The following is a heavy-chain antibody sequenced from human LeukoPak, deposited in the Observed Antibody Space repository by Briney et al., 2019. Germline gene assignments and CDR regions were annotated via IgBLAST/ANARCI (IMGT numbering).Heavy chain of an antibody. CDR2: IYHSGST. J-gene: IGHJ4*02. D-gene: IGHD3/OR15-3a*01. CDR3: ARGIVGSRDFYFRYYFDY. CDR1: GFTLSSYW. Sequence: PGGSLRLSCAASGFTLSSYWMHWIRQPPGKGLEWIGTIYHSGSTYYSPSLKSRVTVSVDTSKNEFSLNLTSVTAADTAVYFCARGIVGSRDFYFRYYFDYWGQGTLVTVSS. V-gene: IGHV4-38-2*01.